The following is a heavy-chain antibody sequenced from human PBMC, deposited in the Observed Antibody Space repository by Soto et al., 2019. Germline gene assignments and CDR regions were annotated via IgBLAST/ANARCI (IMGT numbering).Heavy chain of an antibody. CDR3: ARDSVAVAGYFDY. J-gene: IGHJ4*02. CDR2: IYYSGST. Sequence: SETLSLTCTVSGGSVSGDTYYWNWIRQPPGKGLEWIGYIYYSGSTTYNPSLKSRVTISVDTSKNQFSLKLSSVTAADTAVYYCARDSVAVAGYFDYWGQGILVTSPQ. V-gene: IGHV4-61*01. CDR1: GGSVSGDTYY. D-gene: IGHD6-19*01.